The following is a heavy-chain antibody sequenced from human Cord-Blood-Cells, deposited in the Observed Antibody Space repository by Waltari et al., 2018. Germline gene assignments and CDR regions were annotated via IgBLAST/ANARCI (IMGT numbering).Heavy chain of an antibody. D-gene: IGHD3-16*01. CDR2: ISSSSSYI. CDR1: GFTFSSYS. J-gene: IGHJ5*02. V-gene: IGHV3-21*01. Sequence: EVQLVESGGGLVKPGGSLRLSCAASGFTFSSYSMNWVRQAPGKGREWVSSISSSSSYIYYADSVKGRFTISRDNAKNSLYLQMNSLRAEDTAVYYCARGLDLYNWFDPWGQGTLVTVSS. CDR3: ARGLDLYNWFDP.